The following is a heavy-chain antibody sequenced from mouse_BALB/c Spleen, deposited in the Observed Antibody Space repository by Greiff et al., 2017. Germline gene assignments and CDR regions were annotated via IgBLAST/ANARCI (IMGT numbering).Heavy chain of an antibody. D-gene: IGHD1-1*01. J-gene: IGHJ3*01. V-gene: IGHV1S137*01. CDR1: GYTFTDYA. Sequence: QVQLQQSGAELVRPGVSVKISCKGSGYTFTDYAMHWVKQSHAKSLAWIGVISTYYGDASYNQKFKGKATMTVDKSSSTAYMELARLTSEDSAIYYCARGDYYGSSSWFAYWGQGTLVTVSA. CDR3: ARGDYYGSSSWFAY. CDR2: ISTYYGDA.